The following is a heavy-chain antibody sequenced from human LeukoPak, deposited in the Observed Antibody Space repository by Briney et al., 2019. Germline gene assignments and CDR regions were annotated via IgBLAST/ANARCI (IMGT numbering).Heavy chain of an antibody. D-gene: IGHD3-3*01. CDR3: ARGDFWSGPKRDAFDI. V-gene: IGHV1-69*05. Sequence: GASVKVSCKASGYTFTSYGITWVRQAPGQGLEWMGGIIPIFGTANYAQKFQGRVTITTDESTSTAYMELSSLRSEDTAVYYCARGDFWSGPKRDAFDIWGQGTMVTVSS. CDR1: GYTFTSYG. J-gene: IGHJ3*02. CDR2: IIPIFGTA.